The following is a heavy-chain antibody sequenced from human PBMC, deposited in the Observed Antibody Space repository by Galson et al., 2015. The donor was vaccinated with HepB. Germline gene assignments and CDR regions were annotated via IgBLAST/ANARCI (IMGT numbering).Heavy chain of an antibody. J-gene: IGHJ4*02. V-gene: IGHV3-21*01. Sequence: SLRLSCAASGFTFSSYSMNWVRQAPGKGLEWVSSISSSSSYIYYADSVKGRFTISRDNAKNSLYLQMNSLRAEDTAVYYCAMTTVATQSVDYWGQGTLVTVSS. CDR3: AMTTVATQSVDY. CDR1: GFTFSSYS. D-gene: IGHD4-23*01. CDR2: ISSSSSYI.